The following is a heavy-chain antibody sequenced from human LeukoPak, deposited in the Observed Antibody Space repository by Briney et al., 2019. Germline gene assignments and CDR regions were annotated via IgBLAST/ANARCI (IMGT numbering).Heavy chain of an antibody. CDR1: GFTFSSYE. CDR2: ISSSGSTI. Sequence: GGSLRLSCAASGFTFSSYEMNWVRQAPGKGLEWVSYISSSGSTIYYADSVKGRFTISRDNAKNSLYLQMNSLRAEDTAVYYCARVTSIKLRYFDYWGQGTLVTVSS. D-gene: IGHD1-1*01. J-gene: IGHJ4*02. V-gene: IGHV3-48*03. CDR3: ARVTSIKLRYFDY.